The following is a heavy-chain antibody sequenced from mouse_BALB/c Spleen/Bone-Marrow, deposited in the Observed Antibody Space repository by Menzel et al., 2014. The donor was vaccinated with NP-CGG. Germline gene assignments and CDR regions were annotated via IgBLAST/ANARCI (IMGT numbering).Heavy chain of an antibody. D-gene: IGHD1-1*01. Sequence: VQLKQSGAELVKPGASVKLSCTASGFNIKDTYMHWVKQRPEQGLEWIGRIDPAYGNTKYDPKFQGKATITADTSSNTAYLQLSSLTSEDTAVYYCALYYYGSSGFAYWGQGTLVTVSA. J-gene: IGHJ3*01. CDR2: IDPAYGNT. V-gene: IGHV14-3*02. CDR1: GFNIKDTY. CDR3: ALYYYGSSGFAY.